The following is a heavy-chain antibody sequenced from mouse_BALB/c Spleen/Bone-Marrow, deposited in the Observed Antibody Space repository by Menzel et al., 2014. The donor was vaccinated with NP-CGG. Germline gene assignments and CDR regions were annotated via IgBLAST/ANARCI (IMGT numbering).Heavy chain of an antibody. CDR2: IWSGGSR. CDR3: ARNWDY. Sequence: QVQLQQPGPGLVQPSQSLSITCTVSGFSLTSYGVHWVRQSPGKGLEWLGVIWSGGSRDYNAAFISRLSISKDNSKSQVFFKMNSLQANDTAIYYCARNWDYWGQGTTLTVSS. J-gene: IGHJ2*01. V-gene: IGHV2-2*02. CDR1: GFSLTSYG.